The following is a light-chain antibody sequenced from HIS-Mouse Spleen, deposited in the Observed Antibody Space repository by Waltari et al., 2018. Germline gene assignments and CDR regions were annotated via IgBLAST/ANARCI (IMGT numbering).Light chain of an antibody. J-gene: IGLJ2*01. Sequence: QSALTQPASVSGSPGQSITIPCPGTSRDLGRYNLLSWYQQHPGKAPKLMIYEGSKRPSGVSNRFSGSKSGNTASLTISGLQAEDEADYYCCSYAGSSTYVVFGGGTKLTVL. CDR3: CSYAGSSTYVV. CDR1: SRDLGRYNL. V-gene: IGLV2-23*01. CDR2: EGS.